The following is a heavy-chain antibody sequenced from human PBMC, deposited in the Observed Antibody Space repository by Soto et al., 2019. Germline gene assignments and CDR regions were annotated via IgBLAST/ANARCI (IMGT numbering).Heavy chain of an antibody. D-gene: IGHD2-21*02. CDR3: AKGDRSYCGADCYSDH. Sequence: EVQLLGSGGGVVQPGGSLRLSCAASGFTFNNYAMNWVRQAPGKGLEWVSGISGSGGTTYYADSVKGRFTISRDNSRNTLYLQMISLRAGDTAVYYCAKGDRSYCGADCYSDHWGQGTLVTVSS. CDR1: GFTFNNYA. CDR2: ISGSGGTT. V-gene: IGHV3-23*01. J-gene: IGHJ5*02.